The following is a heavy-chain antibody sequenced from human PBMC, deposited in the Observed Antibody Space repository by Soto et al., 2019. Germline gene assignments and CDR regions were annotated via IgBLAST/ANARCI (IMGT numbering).Heavy chain of an antibody. CDR1: GFTFDEYA. J-gene: IGHJ4*02. V-gene: IGHV3-23*01. Sequence: PGGSLRLSCAASGFTFDEYAMSWVRQAPGKGLEWVSAISGSGGSTYYADSVKGRFTISRDNSKNTLYLQMNSLRAEDTAVYYCAKGVGIAATFDYWGQGTLVTVSS. CDR2: ISGSGGST. D-gene: IGHD6-13*01. CDR3: AKGVGIAATFDY.